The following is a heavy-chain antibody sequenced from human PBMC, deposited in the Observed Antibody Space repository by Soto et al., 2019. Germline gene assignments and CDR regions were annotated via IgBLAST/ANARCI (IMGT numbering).Heavy chain of an antibody. CDR1: GVGFSNYG. CDR2: ISASGGST. V-gene: IGHV3-23*01. Sequence: SGGSLRLSCATSGVGFSNYGMSWVRQAPGKGLEWVSGISASGGSTYYADPVKGRFTISGDNSKRTLYLQMNSLRAEDTAIYYCAADPRGPDYWGQGTQVTVSS. CDR3: AADPRGPDY. J-gene: IGHJ4*02.